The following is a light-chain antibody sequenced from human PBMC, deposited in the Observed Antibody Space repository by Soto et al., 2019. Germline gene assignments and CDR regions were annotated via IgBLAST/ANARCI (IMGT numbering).Light chain of an antibody. CDR1: ESIGRS. CDR2: GAS. CDR3: QQYNNWPRT. J-gene: IGKJ1*01. Sequence: IALTQSPVSLSLSPGERATLSCRASESIGRSLAWYQQKPGQAPRLLIYGASTRATGIPARFSGSGSGTEFTLTISSLQSEDFAVYYCQQYNNWPRTFGQGTKVDIK. V-gene: IGKV3-15*01.